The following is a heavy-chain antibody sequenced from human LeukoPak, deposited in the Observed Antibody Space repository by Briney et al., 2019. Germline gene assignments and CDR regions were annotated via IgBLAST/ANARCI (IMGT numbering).Heavy chain of an antibody. CDR1: GGSISSYY. Sequence: PSETLSLTCAVYGGSISSYYWSWIRQPPGKGLEWIGEINHSGSTNYNPSLKSRVTISVDTSKNQFSLKLSSVTAADTAVYYCARGRATYYYDSSGYYTYYFDYWGQGTLVTVSS. D-gene: IGHD3-22*01. J-gene: IGHJ4*02. CDR2: INHSGST. V-gene: IGHV4-34*01. CDR3: ARGRATYYYDSSGYYTYYFDY.